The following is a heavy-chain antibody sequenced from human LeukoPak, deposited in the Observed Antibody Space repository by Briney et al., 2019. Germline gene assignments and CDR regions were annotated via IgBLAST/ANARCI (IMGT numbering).Heavy chain of an antibody. CDR3: AKDVAAAGTDAGY. D-gene: IGHD6-13*01. J-gene: IGHJ4*02. CDR2: ISWNSGSI. V-gene: IGHV3-9*01. CDR1: GFTFDDYA. Sequence: GRSLRLSCAASGFTFDDYAMHWVRQAPGKGLEWVSGISWNSGSIGYADSVKGRFTISRDNSKNTLYLQMNSLRAEDTAVYYCAKDVAAAGTDAGYWGQGTLVTVSS.